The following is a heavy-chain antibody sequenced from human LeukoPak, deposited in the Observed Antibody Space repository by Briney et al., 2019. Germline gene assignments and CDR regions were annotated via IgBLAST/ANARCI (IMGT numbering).Heavy chain of an antibody. CDR2: IYTSGST. J-gene: IGHJ5*02. V-gene: IGHV4-4*09. Sequence: SSETLSLTCTVSGGSISSYYWSWIRQPPGKGLEWIGYIYTSGSTNYNPSLKSRVTISVDTSKNQFSLKLSSVTAADTAVYYCARLKVVPAVGPGGWFDHWGQGTLVTVSS. CDR1: GGSISSYY. D-gene: IGHD2-2*01. CDR3: ARLKVVPAVGPGGWFDH.